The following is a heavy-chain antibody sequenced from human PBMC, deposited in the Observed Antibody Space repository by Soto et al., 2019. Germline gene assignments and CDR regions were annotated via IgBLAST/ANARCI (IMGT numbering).Heavy chain of an antibody. CDR1: VFTFSIYA. V-gene: IGHV3-23*01. Sequence: RGSLLLACASSVFTFSIYAMSWVRQAPGKGLDWVSAISGSGGSTYYADSVKGRFTISRDNSKNTLYLQMNSLRAEDTAVYYCAKRGSYDSSGYYFDYWGQGTLVTVSS. J-gene: IGHJ4*02. D-gene: IGHD3-22*01. CDR3: AKRGSYDSSGYYFDY. CDR2: ISGSGGST.